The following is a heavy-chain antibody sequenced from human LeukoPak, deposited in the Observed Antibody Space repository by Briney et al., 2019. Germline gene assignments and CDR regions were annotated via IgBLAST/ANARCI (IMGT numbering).Heavy chain of an antibody. V-gene: IGHV3-23*01. J-gene: IGHJ4*02. Sequence: GGSLRLSCAASGFTFDHYAMSWVRQTPGKGLEWVSVTSGSGKITSHAESVKGRFTISRDNSNNAVYLQMDSLRAEDTAVYYCAKSHVSTATGTGRYFDYWGQGTLVTVSS. CDR2: TSGSGKIT. D-gene: IGHD3-9*01. CDR3: AKSHVSTATGTGRYFDY. CDR1: GFTFDHYA.